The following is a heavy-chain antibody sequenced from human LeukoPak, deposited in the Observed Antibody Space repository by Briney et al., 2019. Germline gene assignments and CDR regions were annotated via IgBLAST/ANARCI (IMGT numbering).Heavy chain of an antibody. V-gene: IGHV1-69*04. J-gene: IGHJ4*02. CDR3: ASGRKDS. Sequence: ASMKVSCKASGGTFNSYAISWVRQAPGQGLEWMGRIIPVLTIATYAQKFRGRVTITADKSTSTAYMELSSLRSEDTAVYYCASGRKDSWGQGTLVTVSS. CDR1: GGTFNSYA. CDR2: IIPVLTIA.